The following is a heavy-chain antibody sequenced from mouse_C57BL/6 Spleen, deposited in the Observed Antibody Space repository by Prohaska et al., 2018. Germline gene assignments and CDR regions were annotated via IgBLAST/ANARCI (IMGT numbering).Heavy chain of an antibody. CDR2: INPNNGGT. J-gene: IGHJ2*01. CDR3: ARKGIYYNYFDY. Sequence: SVKIPCKASGYTFTDYNIDWVKQSHGKSLEWIGDINPNNGGTIYNQKFKGKATLTVDKSSSTAYMELRSLTSEDTAVYYCARKGIYYNYFDYWGQGTTLTVSS. D-gene: IGHD1-1*01. CDR1: GYTFTDYN. V-gene: IGHV1-18*01.